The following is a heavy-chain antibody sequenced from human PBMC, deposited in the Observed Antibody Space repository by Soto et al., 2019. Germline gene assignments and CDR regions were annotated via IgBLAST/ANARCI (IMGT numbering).Heavy chain of an antibody. CDR1: GYTFTNYD. J-gene: IGHJ6*02. V-gene: IGHV1-3*01. CDR3: ARAALRITMVRGVIITPSPTYYGMDV. CDR2: LNPGNGNT. Sequence: ASVKVSCKASGYTFTNYDINWVRQATGQGLEWMGWLNPGNGNTKYSQKFQGRVTITRDTSASTAYMELSSLRSKDTAVYYCARAALRITMVRGVIITPSPTYYGMDVWGQGTTVTVSS. D-gene: IGHD3-10*01.